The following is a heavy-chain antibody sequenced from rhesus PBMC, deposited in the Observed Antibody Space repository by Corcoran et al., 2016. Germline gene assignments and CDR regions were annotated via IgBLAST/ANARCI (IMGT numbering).Heavy chain of an antibody. D-gene: IGHD6-31*01. CDR1: GGSISSGYYY. Sequence: QVQLQESGPGLVKPSETLSLTCAVSGGSISSGYYYWSWIRQPPGKGLEWIGYITYSGTTSYNPSLKSRGTSSSDTSKNQFSLKLSSVTAADTAGYYCARDNSSGRRYFDYWGQGVLVTVSS. CDR2: ITYSGTT. J-gene: IGHJ4*01. CDR3: ARDNSSGRRYFDY. V-gene: IGHV4-122*02.